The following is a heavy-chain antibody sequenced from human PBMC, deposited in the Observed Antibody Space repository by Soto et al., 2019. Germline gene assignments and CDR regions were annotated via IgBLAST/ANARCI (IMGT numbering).Heavy chain of an antibody. J-gene: IGHJ3*02. CDR3: VNGLVVGATLDAFDI. CDR2: VSSNGGNT. D-gene: IGHD2-15*01. V-gene: IGHV3-64D*08. CDR1: GFTFSNYA. Sequence: GGSLRLSCSASGFTFSNYAMHWVRQAPGKGLEYVSTVSSNGGNTYYADSVKGRFTISRDSSKSTLDLQMSSLRAEDTALYYCVNGLVVGATLDAFDIWGQGTMVTVSS.